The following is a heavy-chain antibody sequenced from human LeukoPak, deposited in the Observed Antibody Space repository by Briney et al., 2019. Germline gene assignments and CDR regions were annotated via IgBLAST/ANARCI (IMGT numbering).Heavy chain of an antibody. CDR3: ARERYSSSWETRYNWFDP. V-gene: IGHV1-69*04. CDR1: GGTFSSYA. J-gene: IGHJ5*02. CDR2: IIPIFGIA. Sequence: ASVKVSCKASGGTFSSYAISWVRQAPGQGLEWMGRIIPIFGIANYAQKFQGRVTITADKSTSTAYMELSSLRSEDTAVYYCARERYSSSWETRYNWFDPWCQGTLVTVSS. D-gene: IGHD6-13*01.